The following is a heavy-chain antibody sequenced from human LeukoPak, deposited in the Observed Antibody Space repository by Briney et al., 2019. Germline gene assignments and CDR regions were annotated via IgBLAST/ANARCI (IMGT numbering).Heavy chain of an antibody. J-gene: IGHJ4*02. CDR3: ARLSGGYCTNGVCYGLIAWY. V-gene: IGHV5-51*03. D-gene: IGHD2-8*01. CDR1: GYSFTSYW. CDR2: IYPGDSDT. Sequence: PGESLKISCKGSGYSFTSYWIGWVRQMPGKGLEWMGIIYPGDSDTRYSPSFQGQVTISADKSISTAYLRWSSLKASDTAMYYCARLSGGYCTNGVCYGLIAWYWGQGTLVTVSS.